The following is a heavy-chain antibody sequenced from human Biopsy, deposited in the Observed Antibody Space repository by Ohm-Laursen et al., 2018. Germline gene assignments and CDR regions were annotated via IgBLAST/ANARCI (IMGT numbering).Heavy chain of an antibody. D-gene: IGHD6-25*01. Sequence: SLRLSYTASGFKFDDYGMNWVRQVPGKGLEWVSRISWNSGSIGYVDSVKGRFTISRDNAKNSLYLEMNSLRSEDTAFYYCTKRRTAVRPFDSWGHGTLVTVSS. CDR2: ISWNSGSI. CDR3: TKRRTAVRPFDS. V-gene: IGHV3-9*01. J-gene: IGHJ4*01. CDR1: GFKFDDYG.